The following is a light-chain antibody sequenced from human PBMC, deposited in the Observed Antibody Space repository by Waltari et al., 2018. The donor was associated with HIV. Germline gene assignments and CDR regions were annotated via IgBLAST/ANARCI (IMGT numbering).Light chain of an antibody. J-gene: IGLJ2*01. CDR1: ALPKKY. CDR2: EDN. Sequence: SYEPTQPPSVSVSPGQTARITCSGDALPKKYAYWYQQKSGQAPVLVIYEDNKRPSGIPERFSGSSSGTMATLTISGAQVEDEADYYCYSTDSSGNHRVFGGGTELIVL. CDR3: YSTDSSGNHRV. V-gene: IGLV3-10*01.